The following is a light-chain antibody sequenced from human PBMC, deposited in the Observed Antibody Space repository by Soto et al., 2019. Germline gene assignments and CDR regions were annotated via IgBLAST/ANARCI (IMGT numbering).Light chain of an antibody. CDR1: QSVSTS. J-gene: IGKJ4*01. CDR3: QQYGSSPFN. Sequence: EIVLTQSPDTLSLSPGERATLSCRASQSVSTSLAWYQQKPGQAPRLLISHASIMAAGIPDRFSGSRSGTDFTLTISRLEPEDFAVYHWQQYGSSPFNFCGGTKVEIK. V-gene: IGKV3-20*01. CDR2: HAS.